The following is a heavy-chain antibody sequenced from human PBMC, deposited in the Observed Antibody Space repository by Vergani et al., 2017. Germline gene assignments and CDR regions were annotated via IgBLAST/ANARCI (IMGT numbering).Heavy chain of an antibody. V-gene: IGHV3-30*03. CDR3: ATKSCGTPGCQIGYFRG. D-gene: IGHD1-1*01. Sequence: QVHLVESGGGVVQPVRSLRLSCVVSGFTSSYYGMHWVRQAPGKGVEWVAVISYDGTQKYYADSVKGRFTISRDNSKSTLYLQMNSLRTEDTAVYYCATKSCGTPGCQIGYFRGWGQGTLVTVSS. CDR1: GFTSSYYG. J-gene: IGHJ1*01. CDR2: ISYDGTQK.